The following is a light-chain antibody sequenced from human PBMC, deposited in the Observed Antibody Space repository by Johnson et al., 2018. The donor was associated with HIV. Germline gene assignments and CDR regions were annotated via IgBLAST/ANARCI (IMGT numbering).Light chain of an antibody. CDR3: ATWDNSLTPVYV. CDR1: SSNIGNNY. CDR2: DNN. Sequence: QSVLTQPPSVSAAPGQKVTISCSGSSSNIGNNYVSWYQQLPGTAPKLLIYDNNQRPLGIPARFSGSTSGPSATLDITGLQPGDEADYYCATWDNSLTPVYVFGTATKVTV. V-gene: IGLV1-51*01. J-gene: IGLJ1*01.